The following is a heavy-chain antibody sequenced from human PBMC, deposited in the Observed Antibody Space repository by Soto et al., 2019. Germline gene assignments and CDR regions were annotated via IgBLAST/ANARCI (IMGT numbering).Heavy chain of an antibody. Sequence: EVQLLESGGGLVQPGGSLRLSCAASGFTFSSYAMSWVRQAPGKGLEWVSSLSGSGITYYADSLKGRFTISRDNSKNMLFLQMDRLRGEDTGVYHCAKAGGSGTYKRGMDVWGPGTTVTVSS. J-gene: IGHJ6*02. V-gene: IGHV3-23*01. CDR2: LSGSGIT. D-gene: IGHD3-10*01. CDR1: GFTFSSYA. CDR3: AKAGGSGTYKRGMDV.